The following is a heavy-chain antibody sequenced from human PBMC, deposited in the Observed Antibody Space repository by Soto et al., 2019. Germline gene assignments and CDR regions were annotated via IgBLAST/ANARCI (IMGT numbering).Heavy chain of an antibody. J-gene: IGHJ6*03. D-gene: IGHD3-10*01. CDR2: INHSGST. V-gene: IGHV4-34*01. CDR3: ARRVREQTKGYYYYYMDV. Sequence: SETLSLTCAVYGGSFSGYYWSWIRQPPGKGLEWIGEINHSGSTNYNPSLKSRVTISVDTSKNQFSLKLSSVTAADTAVYYCARRVREQTKGYYYYYMDVWGKGTTVTVSS. CDR1: GGSFSGYY.